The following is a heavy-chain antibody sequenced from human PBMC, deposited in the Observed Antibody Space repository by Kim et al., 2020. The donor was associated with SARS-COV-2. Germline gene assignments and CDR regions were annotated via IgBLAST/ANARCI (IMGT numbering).Heavy chain of an antibody. CDR3: ARRGDS. Sequence: SETLSLTCTVSGDSVSSGTYYWNWIRQPAGKGLEWIGRIYANGSTTYNPSLKSRIAISIDTSKNHFSLKLSSVTATDTAMYFCARRGDSWGQGILVTVSS. CDR2: IYANGST. CDR1: GDSVSSGTYY. J-gene: IGHJ4*02. V-gene: IGHV4-61*02.